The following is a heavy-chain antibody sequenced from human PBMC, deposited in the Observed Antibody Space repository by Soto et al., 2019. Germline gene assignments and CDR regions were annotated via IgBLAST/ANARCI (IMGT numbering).Heavy chain of an antibody. CDR2: INPSGGST. Sequence: QVQLVQCGAEVKMPGASVKVSCKASGYTLTSYYMHWVRQAPGQGLEWMGIINPSGGSTSYAQKFQGRVTMTRDTSTSTVYTELSSLRSEDTAVYYCARDSQTYYYGSRSYRPYYYGIDVWGQGTTVTVSS. J-gene: IGHJ6*02. CDR3: ARDSQTYYYGSRSYRPYYYGIDV. CDR1: GYTLTSYY. D-gene: IGHD3-10*01. V-gene: IGHV1-46*01.